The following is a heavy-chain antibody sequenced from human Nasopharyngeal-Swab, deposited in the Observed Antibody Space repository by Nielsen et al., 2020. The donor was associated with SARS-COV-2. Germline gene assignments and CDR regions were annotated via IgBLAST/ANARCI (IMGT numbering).Heavy chain of an antibody. Sequence: GESLKISCAASGFTFSSYWMSWVRQAPGKGLEWVAHIKQSGSGQYYVDSVKGRLTISRDNAKNSLSLQMNSLRAEDTAVYYCARYCSTTGCPRGFDYWGQGTLVTVSS. CDR2: IKQSGSGQ. V-gene: IGHV3-7*01. CDR1: GFTFSSYW. J-gene: IGHJ4*02. CDR3: ARYCSTTGCPRGFDY. D-gene: IGHD2-2*01.